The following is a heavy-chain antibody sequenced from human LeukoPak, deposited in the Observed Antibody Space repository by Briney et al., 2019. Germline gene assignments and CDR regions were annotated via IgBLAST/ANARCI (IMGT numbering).Heavy chain of an antibody. CDR1: GYTFTGYY. D-gene: IGHD3-3*01. CDR2: INPNSGGT. CDR3: ARILPTIFGVVPDRNYYYYYMDV. J-gene: IGHJ6*03. V-gene: IGHV1-2*02. Sequence: ASVKVSCKASGYTFTGYYMHWVRQAPGQGLEWMGWINPNSGGTNYAQKFQGRVTMTRDTSISTAYMELSRLRSDDTAVYYCARILPTIFGVVPDRNYYYYYMDVWGKGTTVTVSS.